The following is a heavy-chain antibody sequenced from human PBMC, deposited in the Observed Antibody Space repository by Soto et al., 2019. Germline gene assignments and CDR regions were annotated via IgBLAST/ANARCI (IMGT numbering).Heavy chain of an antibody. V-gene: IGHV3-74*01. CDR1: GFTFSYYW. J-gene: IGHJ3*02. CDR2: IHSDGSST. D-gene: IGHD2-21*02. Sequence: EVQLVESGGGLVQPGGSLRLSCAASGFTFSYYWMHWVRQATGQGLVWVSRIHSDGSSTTYADSVKGRFTSSRDNAKNTLYLQMTSLRAEDTAVYYCARGDKGAFDMWGQGTMVSVSS. CDR3: ARGDKGAFDM.